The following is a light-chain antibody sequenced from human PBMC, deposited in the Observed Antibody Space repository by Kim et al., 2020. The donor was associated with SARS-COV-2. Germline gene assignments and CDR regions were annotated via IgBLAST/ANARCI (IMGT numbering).Light chain of an antibody. CDR3: QQYNDWPLT. CDR2: NAF. J-gene: IGKJ4*01. Sequence: GGRATLSRRASQSIGTHLRRYQQKPGQASRLLIYNAFTRATGLPASISGSGSGSDFTLTISSLQSEDFAVYYCQQYNDWPLTFGGGTKVDIK. V-gene: IGKV3D-15*01. CDR1: QSIGTH.